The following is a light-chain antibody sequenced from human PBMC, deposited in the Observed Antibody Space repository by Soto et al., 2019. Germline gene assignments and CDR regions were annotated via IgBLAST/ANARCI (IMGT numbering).Light chain of an antibody. V-gene: IGKV3-15*01. Sequence: EIVLTQSPAALSVSPGATATLSCRASQSIGSNVAWYQQRPCQVPRVLIYGGSTRATGVPARFSASGSGTESTLSITGLQSEESALYHCHQYDDWPPITFGQGTRLEIK. CDR3: HQYDDWPPIT. J-gene: IGKJ5*01. CDR1: QSIGSN. CDR2: GGS.